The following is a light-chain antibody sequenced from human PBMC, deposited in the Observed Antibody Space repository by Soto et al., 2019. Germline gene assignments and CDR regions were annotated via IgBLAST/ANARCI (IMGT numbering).Light chain of an antibody. Sequence: EIVLTQSPGTLSLSPGERATLSCRASQSASSSYLAWYQQKPGQAPRLLIYGASTRATGIPDRFSGSGSGTDFTLTISRLEPEDFAVYYCRQYGSSLWTFGQGTKVEI. CDR3: RQYGSSLWT. CDR2: GAS. J-gene: IGKJ1*01. CDR1: QSASSSY. V-gene: IGKV3-20*01.